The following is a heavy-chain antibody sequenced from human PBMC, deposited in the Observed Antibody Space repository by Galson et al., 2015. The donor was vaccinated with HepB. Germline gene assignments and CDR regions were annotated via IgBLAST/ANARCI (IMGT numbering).Heavy chain of an antibody. J-gene: IGHJ4*02. D-gene: IGHD3-16*01. CDR3: AKLLGVAGGVISLFDY. CDR2: ISGSGGST. V-gene: IGHV3-23*01. CDR1: GFTFSSYA. Sequence: SLRLSCAASGFTFSSYAMSWVRQAPGKGLEWVSAISGSGGSTYYADSVKGRFTISRDNSKNTLYLQMNSLRAEDTAVYYCAKLLGVAGGVISLFDYWGQGTLVTVSS.